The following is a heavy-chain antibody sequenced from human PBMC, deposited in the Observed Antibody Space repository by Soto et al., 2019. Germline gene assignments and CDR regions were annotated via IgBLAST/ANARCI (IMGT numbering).Heavy chain of an antibody. CDR3: ARDRDWNLDX. D-gene: IGHD2-21*02. CDR2: ISTDKGNT. Sequence: ASVKVSCKASGYSFTTYGMTWVRQAPGQGLEWMGCISTDKGNTKYAQKFQSRATLTTETSTSTAYMELRSLRSDDTAVYYCARDRDWNLDXWGQGTLVTVSX. V-gene: IGHV1-18*01. CDR1: GYSFTTYG. J-gene: IGHJ4*02.